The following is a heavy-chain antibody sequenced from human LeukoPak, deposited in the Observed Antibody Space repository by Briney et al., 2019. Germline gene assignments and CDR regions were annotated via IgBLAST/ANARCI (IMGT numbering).Heavy chain of an antibody. CDR1: GFTFSSYA. CDR2: ISGSGGST. Sequence: QPGGSLRLSCAASGFTFSSYAMSWVRQAPGKGLEWVSAISGSGGSTYYADSVKGRFTISRDNSKNTLYLQMNSLRAEDTAVYYCANVVSGLRYDSSAYDYWGQGTLVTVSS. V-gene: IGHV3-23*01. CDR3: ANVVSGLRYDSSAYDY. D-gene: IGHD3-22*01. J-gene: IGHJ4*02.